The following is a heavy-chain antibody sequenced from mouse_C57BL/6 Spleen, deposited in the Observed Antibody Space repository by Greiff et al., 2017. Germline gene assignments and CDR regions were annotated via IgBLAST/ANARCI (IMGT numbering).Heavy chain of an antibody. CDR2: IYPGDGDT. Sequence: QVQLQQSGPELVKPGASVKISCKASGYAFSSSWMNWVKQRPGKGLEWIGRIYPGDGDTNYNGKFKGKAKLTAAKSSSAAYMQLSSLTSEDSAVYCCAQQLRLRGYFDYWGQGTTLTVSS. V-gene: IGHV1-82*01. CDR3: AQQLRLRGYFDY. CDR1: GYAFSSSW. D-gene: IGHD3-2*02. J-gene: IGHJ2*01.